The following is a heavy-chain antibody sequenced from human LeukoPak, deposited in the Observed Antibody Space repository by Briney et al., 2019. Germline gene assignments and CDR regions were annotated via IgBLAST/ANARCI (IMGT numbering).Heavy chain of an antibody. Sequence: SETLSLTCTVSGGSISSSSYYWGWIRQPPGKGLEWIGSIYYSGSTYYNPSLKSRVTISVDTSKNQFSLKLSSVTAADTAVYYCARSYPDYYDSSGYYRNWFDPWGQGTLVTVSS. D-gene: IGHD3-22*01. CDR1: GGSISSSSYY. V-gene: IGHV4-39*07. CDR2: IYYSGST. CDR3: ARSYPDYYDSSGYYRNWFDP. J-gene: IGHJ5*02.